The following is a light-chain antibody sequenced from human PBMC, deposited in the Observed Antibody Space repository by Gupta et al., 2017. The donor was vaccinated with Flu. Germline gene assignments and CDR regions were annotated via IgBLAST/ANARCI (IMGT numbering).Light chain of an antibody. Sequence: GERATLSCRASQSVRSELAWYQQRPGRAPRLVIFDASHWATGIPARFSGSGSGTDFTLTISSLEPEDFAIYYCQQRDNWPVTFGQGTRLEI. CDR3: QQRDNWPVT. V-gene: IGKV3-11*01. CDR1: QSVRSE. J-gene: IGKJ5*01. CDR2: DAS.